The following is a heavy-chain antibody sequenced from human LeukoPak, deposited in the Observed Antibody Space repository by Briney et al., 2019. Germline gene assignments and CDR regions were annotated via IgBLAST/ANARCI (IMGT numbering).Heavy chain of an antibody. D-gene: IGHD3-3*01. J-gene: IGHJ4*02. Sequence: SETLSLTCAVYGGSFSGYYWTWIRQPPGKGLEWIGYIYYSGSTNFNPSLKSRVTISVDTSKNQFSLKLSSVTAADTAVYYCARAGGSGYYGYYFDYWGQGTLVTVSS. CDR1: GGSFSGYY. CDR3: ARAGGSGYYGYYFDY. V-gene: IGHV4-59*01. CDR2: IYYSGST.